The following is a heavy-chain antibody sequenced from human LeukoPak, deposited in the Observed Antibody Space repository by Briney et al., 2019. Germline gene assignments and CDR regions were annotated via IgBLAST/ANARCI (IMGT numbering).Heavy chain of an antibody. CDR1: GYTFTSYD. CDR2: MNPNSGNT. CDR3: ARGWFEDSYYYDSSGYPRDY. Sequence: APVKVCCKASGYTFTSYDINWGRESTGQGLEWMGWMNPNSGNTGYAQKFQGRVTMTRNNSIRTANMELSSLRSEDTAVYYCARGWFEDSYYYDSSGYPRDYWGQRTLVTVSS. V-gene: IGHV1-8*01. D-gene: IGHD3-22*01. J-gene: IGHJ4*02.